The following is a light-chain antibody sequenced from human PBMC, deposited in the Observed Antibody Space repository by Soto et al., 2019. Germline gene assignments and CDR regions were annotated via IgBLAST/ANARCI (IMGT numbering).Light chain of an antibody. CDR1: DSDIGGSNH. CDR2: DVT. V-gene: IGLV2-11*01. CDR3: CSYADSYTVG. Sequence: QSALTQPRSVSGSPGQSVTISCTGTDSDIGGSNHVSWYQHHPDKAPKVIIYDVTKRPSGVPGRFSGSKSGNTSSLTISGLQAEDGADYYCCSYADSYTVGFGTGTKLTVL. J-gene: IGLJ1*01.